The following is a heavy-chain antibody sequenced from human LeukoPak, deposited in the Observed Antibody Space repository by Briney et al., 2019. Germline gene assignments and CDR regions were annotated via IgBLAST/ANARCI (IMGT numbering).Heavy chain of an antibody. Sequence: ASVKVSCKASGYTFTSYGISWVRQAPGQGLEWMGWISAYNGNTDYAQKLQGRVTMTTDTSTSTAYMELRSLRSDDTAVYYCARREAGYDILTGYYGGEGFYSYWGQGTLVPVSS. CDR1: GYTFTSYG. V-gene: IGHV1-18*01. CDR2: ISAYNGNT. CDR3: ARREAGYDILTGYYGGEGFYSY. D-gene: IGHD3-9*01. J-gene: IGHJ4*02.